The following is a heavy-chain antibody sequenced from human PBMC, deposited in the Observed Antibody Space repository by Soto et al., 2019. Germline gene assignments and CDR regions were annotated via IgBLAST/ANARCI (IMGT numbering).Heavy chain of an antibody. D-gene: IGHD6-6*01. CDR3: ARDLGAARPPYYYYGMDV. Sequence: PSETLSLTCTGSGGSISSYYWSWIRQPPGKGLEWIGYIYYSGSTNYNPSLKSRVTISVDTSKNQFSLKLSSVTAADTAVYYCARDLGAARPPYYYYGMDVWGQGTTVTVSS. V-gene: IGHV4-59*01. J-gene: IGHJ6*02. CDR1: GGSISSYY. CDR2: IYYSGST.